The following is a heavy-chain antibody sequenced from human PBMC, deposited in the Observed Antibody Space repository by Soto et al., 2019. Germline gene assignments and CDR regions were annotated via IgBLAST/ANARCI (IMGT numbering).Heavy chain of an antibody. J-gene: IGHJ6*02. CDR3: THMRGSGLYGRDV. Sequence: QITLKESGPTLVKPTQTLTLTCTFSGFSLSTIGVGVGWIRQPPGKALEWLALVYSNDDKRFSPSLKSRLTITKDTSKSQVVLTMNNMDPVDTATYYCTHMRGSGLYGRDVWGQGSTVTVSS. D-gene: IGHD3-10*01. V-gene: IGHV2-5*01. CDR1: GFSLSTIGVG. CDR2: VYSNDDK.